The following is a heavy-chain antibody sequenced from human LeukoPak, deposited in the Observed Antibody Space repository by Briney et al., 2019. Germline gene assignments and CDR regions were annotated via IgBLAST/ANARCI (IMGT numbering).Heavy chain of an antibody. Sequence: SETLSLTCTVSGGSISSYYWSWVRQPPGKGLEWIGYIYYSGSTNYNPSLKSRVTISVDTSKNQFSLKLSSVTAADTAVYYCARHYYDSSGYQYYFDYWGQGTLVTVSS. CDR2: IYYSGST. V-gene: IGHV4-59*08. J-gene: IGHJ4*02. CDR3: ARHYYDSSGYQYYFDY. CDR1: GGSISSYY. D-gene: IGHD3-22*01.